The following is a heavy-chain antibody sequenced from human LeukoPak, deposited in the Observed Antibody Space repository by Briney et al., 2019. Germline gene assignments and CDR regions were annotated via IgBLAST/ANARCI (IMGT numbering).Heavy chain of an antibody. CDR3: ARDRGDDVVSYFDY. CDR1: GYTFTGYY. Sequence: GASVKVSCKASGYTFTGYYMHWVRQAPGQGLEWMGRINPNSGGTNYAQKFQGRVTMTRDTSISTAYMELSRLRSDDSAVYYCARDRGDDVVSYFDYWGQGALVTVSS. J-gene: IGHJ4*02. CDR2: INPNSGGT. D-gene: IGHD2-15*01. V-gene: IGHV1-2*06.